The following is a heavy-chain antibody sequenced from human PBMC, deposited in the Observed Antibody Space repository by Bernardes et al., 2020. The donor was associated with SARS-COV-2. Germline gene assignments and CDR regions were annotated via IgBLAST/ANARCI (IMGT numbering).Heavy chain of an antibody. Sequence: GGSLRLSCSASGFTFSSYSMNWVRQAPGKGLEWVSYISSSSSTLYYADSVKGRFTISRDNAKNSLYLQMNSLRPEDTAVYYCARDCSLYADYRGCNGDYWGQGTLVTVSS. CDR2: ISSSSSTL. CDR3: ARDCSLYADYRGCNGDY. D-gene: IGHD2-15*01. CDR1: GFTFSSYS. V-gene: IGHV3-48*04. J-gene: IGHJ4*02.